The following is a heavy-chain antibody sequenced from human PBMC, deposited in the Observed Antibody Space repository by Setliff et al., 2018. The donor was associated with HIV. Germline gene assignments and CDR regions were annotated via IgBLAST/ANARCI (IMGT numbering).Heavy chain of an antibody. Sequence: ASVKVSCKTAGYTFTNYVVHWVRQAPGQGLEWMGIINPSGGSTSYAQKFQGRVTMTRDTSTSTVYMELSSLRSEDTAVYYCARGGGATGFDYWGQGTLVTVSS. D-gene: IGHD3-16*01. CDR1: GYTFTNYV. CDR2: INPSGGST. V-gene: IGHV1-46*01. CDR3: ARGGGATGFDY. J-gene: IGHJ4*02.